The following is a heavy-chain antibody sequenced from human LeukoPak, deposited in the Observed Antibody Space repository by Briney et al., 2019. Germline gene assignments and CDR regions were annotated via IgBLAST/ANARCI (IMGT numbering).Heavy chain of an antibody. J-gene: IGHJ4*02. Sequence: SVKVSCKASGGTFSSYAISWVRQAPGQGLEWMGGIIPIFGTANYAQKFQGRVTITTDESTSTAYMELSSLRSEDTAVYYCATEREGWGSYRPYYFDYWGQGTLVTVSA. D-gene: IGHD3-16*02. CDR1: GGTFSSYA. CDR2: IIPIFGTA. V-gene: IGHV1-69*05. CDR3: ATEREGWGSYRPYYFDY.